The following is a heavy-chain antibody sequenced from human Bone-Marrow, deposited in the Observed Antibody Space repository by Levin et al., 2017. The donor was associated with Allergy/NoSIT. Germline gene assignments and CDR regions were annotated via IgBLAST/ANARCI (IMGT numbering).Heavy chain of an antibody. CDR1: GGSISGGGYY. CDR2: IYYSGNT. D-gene: IGHD5-12*01. J-gene: IGHJ4*02. CDR3: ARFNGYDFDY. Sequence: SETLSLTCTVSGGSISGGGYYWSWIRQHPGKGLEWIGYIYYSGNTYYNPSLKSRVIISVVTSKNQLSLKLTSVTVADTAVFYCARFNGYDFDYWGQGTLVTVSS. V-gene: IGHV4-31*03.